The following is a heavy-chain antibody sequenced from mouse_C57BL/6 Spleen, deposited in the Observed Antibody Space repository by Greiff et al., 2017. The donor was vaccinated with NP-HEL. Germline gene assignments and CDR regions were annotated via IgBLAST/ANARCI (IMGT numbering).Heavy chain of an antibody. V-gene: IGHV5-17*01. CDR3: ARASLGTSYYFDY. D-gene: IGHD3-3*01. CDR1: GFTFSDYG. J-gene: IGHJ2*01. Sequence: EVKLMESGGGLVKPGGSLKLSCAASGFTFSDYGMHWVRQAPEKGLEWVAYISSGSSTIYYADTVKGRFPISRDNAKNTLFLQMTSLRSEDTAMYYCARASLGTSYYFDYWGQGTTLTVSS. CDR2: ISSGSSTI.